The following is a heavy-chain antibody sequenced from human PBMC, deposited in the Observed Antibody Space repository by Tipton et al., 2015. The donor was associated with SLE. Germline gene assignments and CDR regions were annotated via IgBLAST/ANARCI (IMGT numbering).Heavy chain of an antibody. D-gene: IGHD7-27*01. CDR3: ASHWGSGYTYDV. Sequence: QSGAEVKKPGASVRVSCKASGYTFTGHYMHWVRQVPGQGLEWMGWIDPNSGGPNYAQRFQGRVTMTRDTSISTAYMELSGLRSDDTAVYYCASHWGSGYTYDVWGQGTTVTVSS. J-gene: IGHJ3*01. CDR1: GYTFTGHY. CDR2: IDPNSGGP. V-gene: IGHV1-2*02.